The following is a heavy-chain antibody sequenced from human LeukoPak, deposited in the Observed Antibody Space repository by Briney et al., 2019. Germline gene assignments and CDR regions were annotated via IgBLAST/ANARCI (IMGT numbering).Heavy chain of an antibody. CDR2: INTNTGNP. CDR1: GYAFTGYY. V-gene: IGHV7-4-1*02. CDR3: ARGGSWYYYNIPLGGLFDY. J-gene: IGHJ4*02. D-gene: IGHD6-13*01. Sequence: ASVKVSCEASGYAFTGYYMHWVRQAPGQGLEWMGWINTNTGNPTYAQGFTGRFVFSLDTSASTAYPQISSLKAEDTAVYYCARGGSWYYYNIPLGGLFDYWGQGTLVTVSS.